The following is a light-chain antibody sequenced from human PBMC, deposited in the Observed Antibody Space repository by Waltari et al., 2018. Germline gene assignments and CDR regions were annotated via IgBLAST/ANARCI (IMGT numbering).Light chain of an antibody. CDR3: QQYYRTPPT. CDR2: WAS. CDR1: TVLYSSNNKNF. Sequence: TVLYSSNNKNFLAWYQQKAGQPPKLLINWASTREFGVPDRFSGSGSGTDFTLTISSLQAEDVAVYYCQQYYRTPPTFGQGTKLEIK. J-gene: IGKJ2*01. V-gene: IGKV4-1*01.